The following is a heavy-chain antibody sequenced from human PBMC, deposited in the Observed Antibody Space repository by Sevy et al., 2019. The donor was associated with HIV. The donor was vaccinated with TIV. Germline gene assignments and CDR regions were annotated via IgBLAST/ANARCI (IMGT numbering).Heavy chain of an antibody. J-gene: IGHJ6*02. CDR2: ISYDGNDK. Sequence: GGSLRLSCAASGFAFSNYYAMYWVRQAPGKGLKWVALISYDGNDKYYADSVKGRFTISRDNFTNTLYLQMNSLTAEDTAVYYCARPRTNYVDNYFFYAMDVWGQGTTVTVSS. D-gene: IGHD4-17*01. V-gene: IGHV3-30-3*01. CDR1: GFAFSNYYA. CDR3: ARPRTNYVDNYFFYAMDV.